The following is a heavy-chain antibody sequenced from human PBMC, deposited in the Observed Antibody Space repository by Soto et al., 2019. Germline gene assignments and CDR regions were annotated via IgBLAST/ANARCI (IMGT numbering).Heavy chain of an antibody. V-gene: IGHV3-23*01. CDR1: GFTISSNA. CDR2: ISDRGDTT. D-gene: IGHD1-1*01. J-gene: IGHJ4*02. Sequence: EVQLLESGGGLVQPGGSLRLSCAASGFTISSNAMYWVRQAPGKGLEWVSGISDRGDTTHYADSVKGRFTISRDTSKNTLYLQLNALRADDTAVYYRAKDKPGTTSFDYWGQGTLVTVSS. CDR3: AKDKPGTTSFDY.